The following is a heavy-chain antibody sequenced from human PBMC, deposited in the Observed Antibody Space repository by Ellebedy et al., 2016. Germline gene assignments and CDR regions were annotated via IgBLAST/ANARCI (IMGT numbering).Heavy chain of an antibody. CDR1: GFTFSTSG. D-gene: IGHD6-19*01. J-gene: IGHJ4*02. CDR3: AKDHYQGSSGWLDYVDH. CDR2: ISGSGGST. Sequence: GESLKISCAASGFTFSTSGMRWVRQVAGKGLEWVSAISGSGGSTYYADFVKGRFTISRDNSKNTLYLQMNSLRAEDTAIYYCAKDHYQGSSGWLDYVDHWGQGTLVTVSS. V-gene: IGHV3-23*01.